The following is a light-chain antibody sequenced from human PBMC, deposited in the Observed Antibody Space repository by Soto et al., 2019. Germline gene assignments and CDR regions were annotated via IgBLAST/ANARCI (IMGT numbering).Light chain of an antibody. J-gene: IGKJ3*01. Sequence: EIVLTQSPGTLSLSPGERATLSCRTSQSVKSDFLAWYQQKPGQAPRLLMYRTSSRAPGIPDRFSGSGSGTDFALTISRLEPEDFAVYYCQIYGTSPGFTFGPGTKVDFK. CDR1: QSVKSDF. CDR3: QIYGTSPGFT. CDR2: RTS. V-gene: IGKV3-20*01.